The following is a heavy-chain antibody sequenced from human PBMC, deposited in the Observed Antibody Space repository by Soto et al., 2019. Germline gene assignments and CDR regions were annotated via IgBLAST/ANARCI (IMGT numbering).Heavy chain of an antibody. CDR3: ARSKLLPPQGAFDI. V-gene: IGHV3-21*01. J-gene: IGHJ3*02. D-gene: IGHD2-15*01. CDR2: ISSSSSYI. Sequence: GGSLRLXCAASGFTFSSYSMNWVRQAPGKGLEWVSSISSSSSYIYYADSVKGRFTISRDNAKNSLYLQMNSLRAEDTAVYYCARSKLLPPQGAFDIWGQGTMVTVSS. CDR1: GFTFSSYS.